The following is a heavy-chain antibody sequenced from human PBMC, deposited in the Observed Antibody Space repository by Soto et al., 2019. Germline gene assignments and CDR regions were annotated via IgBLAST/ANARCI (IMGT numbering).Heavy chain of an antibody. CDR1: GGSISSCGYY. CDR2: IYYSGST. CDR3: ARADYDILTGYYLFDY. D-gene: IGHD3-9*01. V-gene: IGHV4-31*03. Sequence: SETLSLTCTVSGGSISSCGYYWSWIRQHPGKGLEWIGYIYYSGSTYYNPSLKSRVTISVDTSKNQFSLKLSSVTAADTAVYYCARADYDILTGYYLFDYWGQGTLVTVSS. J-gene: IGHJ4*02.